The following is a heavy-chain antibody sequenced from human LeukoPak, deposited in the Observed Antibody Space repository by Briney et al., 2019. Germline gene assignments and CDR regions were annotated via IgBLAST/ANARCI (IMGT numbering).Heavy chain of an antibody. D-gene: IGHD6-13*01. CDR3: ARGVYIAAAQYGY. CDR1: GGSISIYY. V-gene: IGHV4-59*01. Sequence: SETLSLTCTVSGGSISIYYRSWIRQPPGKGLEWIGYIYYSGTTNYNPSLKSRVTISVDTSKNQFSLKLSSVTAADTAVYYCARGVYIAAAQYGYWGQGTLVTVSS. J-gene: IGHJ4*02. CDR2: IYYSGTT.